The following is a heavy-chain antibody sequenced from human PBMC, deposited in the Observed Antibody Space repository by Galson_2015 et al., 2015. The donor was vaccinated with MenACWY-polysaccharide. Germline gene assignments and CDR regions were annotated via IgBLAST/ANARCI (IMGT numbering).Heavy chain of an antibody. J-gene: IGHJ4*02. CDR3: AKGGLAVTTIGADF. Sequence: SLRLSCAASGFTFDDYAMHWVRQAPGKGLEWVSGISWNSGSIGYADSVKGRFTISRDNAKNSLYLQMNSLRAEDTALYYCAKGGLAVTTIGADFWGQGTLVTVSS. D-gene: IGHD4-17*01. CDR1: GFTFDDYA. V-gene: IGHV3-9*01. CDR2: ISWNSGSI.